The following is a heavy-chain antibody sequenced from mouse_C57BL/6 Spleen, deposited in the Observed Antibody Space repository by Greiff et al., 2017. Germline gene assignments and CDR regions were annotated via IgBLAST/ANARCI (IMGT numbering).Heavy chain of an antibody. J-gene: IGHJ1*03. CDR3: ARDPNWDDWYFDV. D-gene: IGHD4-1*01. CDR2: INYDGSST. Sequence: EVHLVESEGGLVQPGSSMKLSCTASGFTFSDYYMAWVRQVPEKGLEWVANINYDGSSTYYLDSLKSRFIISRDNAKNILYLQMSSLKSEDTATYYCARDPNWDDWYFDVWGTGTTVTVSS. V-gene: IGHV5-16*01. CDR1: GFTFSDYY.